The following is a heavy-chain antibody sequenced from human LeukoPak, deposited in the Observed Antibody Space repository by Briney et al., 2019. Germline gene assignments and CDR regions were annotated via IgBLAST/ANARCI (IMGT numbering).Heavy chain of an antibody. CDR2: ISSYNGNT. CDR3: ARSVAVARRDAFDI. D-gene: IGHD6-19*01. V-gene: IGHV1-18*01. Sequence: ASVKVSCKASGYTFTSYGISWVRRAPGQGLEWMGWISSYNGNTNYAQKLQGRVTMSTDTCTGTAYKELRRLRSNETAVYYCARSVAVARRDAFDIWGQGKMVTVSS. CDR1: GYTFTSYG. J-gene: IGHJ3*02.